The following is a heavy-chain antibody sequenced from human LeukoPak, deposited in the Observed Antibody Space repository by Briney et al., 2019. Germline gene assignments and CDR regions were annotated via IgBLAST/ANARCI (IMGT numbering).Heavy chain of an antibody. Sequence: ASVKVSCKASGYTFTGYYMHWVRQAPGQGLEWMGWINPNSGGTNYAQKFQGRVTMTRDTSISTAYMELSRLRSDDTAVYYCARDWSPARVRFLEWLEVASDYWGQGTLVTVSS. D-gene: IGHD3-3*01. J-gene: IGHJ4*02. V-gene: IGHV1-2*02. CDR3: ARDWSPARVRFLEWLEVASDY. CDR2: INPNSGGT. CDR1: GYTFTGYY.